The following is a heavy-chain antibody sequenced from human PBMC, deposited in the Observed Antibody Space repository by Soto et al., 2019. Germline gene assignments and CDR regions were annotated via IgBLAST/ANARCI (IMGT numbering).Heavy chain of an antibody. V-gene: IGHV3-74*01. D-gene: IGHD5-12*01. Sequence: PGGSLRLSCAASGFTFSSYGMHWVRQAPGKGLVWVSRINSDGSSTSYADSVKGRFTISRDNAKNTLYLQMNSLRAEDTAVYYCARDGVATIKGGPDYWGQGTLVTVSS. CDR2: INSDGSST. CDR3: ARDGVATIKGGPDY. J-gene: IGHJ4*02. CDR1: GFTFSSYG.